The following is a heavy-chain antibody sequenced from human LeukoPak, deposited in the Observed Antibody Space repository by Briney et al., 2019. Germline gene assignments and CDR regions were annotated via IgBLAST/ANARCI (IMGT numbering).Heavy chain of an antibody. V-gene: IGHV3-20*04. CDR2: INWNGGST. CDR1: GFTFDDYG. J-gene: IGHJ4*02. Sequence: PGGSLRLSCGASGFTFDDYGMSWFRQAPGKGLEWVSGINWNGGSTGYADSVKGRFTISRDNAKNSLYLQMNSLRAEDTALYYCAREAYGDYEYYFDYWGQGTLVTVSS. CDR3: AREAYGDYEYYFDY. D-gene: IGHD4-17*01.